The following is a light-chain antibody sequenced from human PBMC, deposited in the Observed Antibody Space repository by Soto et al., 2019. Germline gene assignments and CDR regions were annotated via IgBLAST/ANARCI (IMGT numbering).Light chain of an antibody. CDR1: QSISSW. J-gene: IGKJ4*01. CDR3: QQYDIFSLT. CDR2: KAS. Sequence: DIQMTQSPSTLSASVGDRVTITCRASQSISSWLAWYQQKPGKAPKRLIYKASTLETGIASRFSGGGSVTEFTLTISSLQPDDFATYYCQQYDIFSLTFGGGTKVEVK. V-gene: IGKV1-5*03.